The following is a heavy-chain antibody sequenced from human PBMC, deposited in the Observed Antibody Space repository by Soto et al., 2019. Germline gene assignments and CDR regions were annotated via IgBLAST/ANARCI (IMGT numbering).Heavy chain of an antibody. CDR1: GFTFSSYG. Sequence: GGSLRLSCAASGFTFSSYGMHWVRQAPGKGLEWVAVISYDGSNKYYADSVKGRFTISRDNSKNTLYLQMNSLRAEDTAVYYCAKDPGYRQLAYYFDYWGQGTLVTVSS. V-gene: IGHV3-30*18. D-gene: IGHD6-6*01. CDR2: ISYDGSNK. J-gene: IGHJ4*02. CDR3: AKDPGYRQLAYYFDY.